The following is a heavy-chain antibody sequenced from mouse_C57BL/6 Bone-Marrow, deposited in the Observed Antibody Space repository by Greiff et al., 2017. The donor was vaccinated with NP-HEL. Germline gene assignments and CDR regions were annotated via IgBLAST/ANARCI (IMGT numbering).Heavy chain of an antibody. CDR3: ARGGIYYDYAWFAY. V-gene: IGHV1-54*01. CDR2: INPGSGGT. CDR1: GYAFTNYL. Sequence: QVQLQQSGAELVRPGTSVKVSCKASGYAFTNYLIEWVKQRPGQGLEWIGVINPGSGGTNYNEKFKGKATLNADKSSSTTYMQLSSLTSEDSAVYCCARGGIYYDYAWFAYWGQGTLVTVSA. D-gene: IGHD2-4*01. J-gene: IGHJ3*01.